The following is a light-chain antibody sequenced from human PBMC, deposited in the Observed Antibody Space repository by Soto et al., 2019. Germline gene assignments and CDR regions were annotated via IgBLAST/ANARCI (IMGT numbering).Light chain of an antibody. V-gene: IGKV3-11*01. CDR1: QSVGTY. Sequence: EIVLTQSPATLSLSPGERATLSCRASQSVGTYFAWYQQKPGQAPRLLIYDSSNRATGIPARFSGSVSGTAFPLTICSLEPEDLAVYYCQQRSDWPSTFGGGTKVEIK. CDR3: QQRSDWPST. J-gene: IGKJ4*01. CDR2: DSS.